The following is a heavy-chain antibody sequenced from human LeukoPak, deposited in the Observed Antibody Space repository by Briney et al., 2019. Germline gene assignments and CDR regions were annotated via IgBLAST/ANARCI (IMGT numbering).Heavy chain of an antibody. CDR1: GGSISTYY. CDR2: IYISGST. D-gene: IGHD1-1*01. J-gene: IGHJ3*02. V-gene: IGHV4-4*07. CDR3: ASWPTTQSTFDI. Sequence: PSETLSLTCSVSGGSISTYYWIWIRHPAGQGLEWMGRIYISGSTNYNPSLKIRVSFSLDTAKNQFSLKVASVTAAATAVYSCASWPTTQSTFDIWGQGTMVTV.